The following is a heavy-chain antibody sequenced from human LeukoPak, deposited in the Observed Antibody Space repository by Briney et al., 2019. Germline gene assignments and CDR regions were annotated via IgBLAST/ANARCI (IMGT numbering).Heavy chain of an antibody. Sequence: SETLSLTCTVSGGSISSYSWSWIRQPPGKGLEWIGYMFYSGSINYNPSLKSRVTISVDTSKNQFSLKLSSVTAADTAVYYCARGGGSLYYNWFDPWGQGTLVTVSS. V-gene: IGHV4-59*12. CDR2: MFYSGSI. CDR1: GGSISSYS. J-gene: IGHJ5*02. CDR3: ARGGGSLYYNWFDP. D-gene: IGHD1-26*01.